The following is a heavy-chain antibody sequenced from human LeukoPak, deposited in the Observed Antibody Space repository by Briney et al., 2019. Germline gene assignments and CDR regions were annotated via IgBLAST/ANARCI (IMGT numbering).Heavy chain of an antibody. CDR1: GGSISSYY. CDR3: ARSRSYQLLTFDY. D-gene: IGHD2-2*01. CDR2: IYYSGST. J-gene: IGHJ4*02. Sequence: SETLSLTCTVSGGSISSYYWSWIRQPPGEGLEWIGYIYYSGSTNYNPSLKSRVTISVDTSKSQFSLKLSSVTAADTAVYYCARSRSYQLLTFDYWGQGTLVTVSS. V-gene: IGHV4-59*01.